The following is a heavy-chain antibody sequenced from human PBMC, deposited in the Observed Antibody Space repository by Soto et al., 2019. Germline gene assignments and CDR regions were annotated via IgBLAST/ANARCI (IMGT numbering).Heavy chain of an antibody. CDR1: GFTVSSNY. Sequence: GGSLRLSCAASGFTVSSNYMSWVRQAPGKGLEWVSLIYSGGSTYYADSVKGRFTISRDNSKNTLYLQMNSLRDEDTAVYYCARERGDCSSTSCYRSLGWFDPWGQGTLVTVSS. CDR3: ARERGDCSSTSCYRSLGWFDP. V-gene: IGHV3-53*01. CDR2: IYSGGST. D-gene: IGHD2-2*01. J-gene: IGHJ5*02.